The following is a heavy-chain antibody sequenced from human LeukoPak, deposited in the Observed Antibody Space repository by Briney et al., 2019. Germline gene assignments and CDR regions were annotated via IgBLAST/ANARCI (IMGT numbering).Heavy chain of an antibody. V-gene: IGHV1-8*01. CDR1: GYTFTNYD. J-gene: IGHJ5*02. CDR3: ARGVGATWNNWFDP. CDR2: MNPFSGNT. D-gene: IGHD1-26*01. Sequence: ASVKVSCKASGYTFTNYDIHWVRQATGQGLEWMGWMNPFSGNTGYAQNFQGRITITRNTSISTAYMELSSLRSEDTAVYYCARGVGATWNNWFDPWGQGTLVTVSS.